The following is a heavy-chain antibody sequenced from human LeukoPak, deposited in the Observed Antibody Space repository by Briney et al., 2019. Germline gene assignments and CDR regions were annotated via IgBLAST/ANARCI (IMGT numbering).Heavy chain of an antibody. J-gene: IGHJ4*02. V-gene: IGHV3-23*01. Sequence: GGSLRLSCAASGFTFSSYAMSWVRQAPGRGLEWVSGISGGAGTPYYADSVKGRFTISRDNSKSTLYLQMTSLRAEDTAVYYCAKRRTTVITMDYFDYWGQGALVTVSS. CDR1: GFTFSSYA. CDR2: ISGGAGTP. D-gene: IGHD4-17*01. CDR3: AKRRTTVITMDYFDY.